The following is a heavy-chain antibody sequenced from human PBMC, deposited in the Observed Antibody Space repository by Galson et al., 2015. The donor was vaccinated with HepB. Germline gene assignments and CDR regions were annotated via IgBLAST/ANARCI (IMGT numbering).Heavy chain of an antibody. D-gene: IGHD2/OR15-2a*01. Sequence: ETLSLTCTISSGSISTYFWSWIRQFPGKGLEYIGYISYDGSTNYNPPLKSRVTISLATSKNQFSLSLSSVTTADTAVYYCARDLGAFPDLWGQGALVTVSS. CDR1: SGSISTYF. V-gene: IGHV4-59*01. J-gene: IGHJ5*02. CDR3: ARDLGAFPDL. CDR2: ISYDGST.